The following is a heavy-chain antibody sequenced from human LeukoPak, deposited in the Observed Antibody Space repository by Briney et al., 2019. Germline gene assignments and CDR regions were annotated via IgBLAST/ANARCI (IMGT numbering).Heavy chain of an antibody. CDR3: ARVNYDSSGYFFDY. D-gene: IGHD3-22*01. J-gene: IGHJ4*02. CDR1: GGSISSYY. Sequence: SETLSLTCTVSGGSISSYYWSWIRQPPGKGLEWIGYIYYSGSTNYNPSLKSRVTISVDTSKNQFSLKLSSVTAADTAAYYCARVNYDSSGYFFDYWGQGTLVTVSS. V-gene: IGHV4-59*01. CDR2: IYYSGST.